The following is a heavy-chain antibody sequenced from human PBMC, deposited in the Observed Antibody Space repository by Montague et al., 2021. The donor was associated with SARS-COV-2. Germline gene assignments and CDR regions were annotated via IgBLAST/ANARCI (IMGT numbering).Heavy chain of an antibody. J-gene: IGHJ4*02. CDR2: IYYSGST. V-gene: IGHV4-59*01. D-gene: IGHD3-3*01. Sequence: SETLSLTCTVSGGSISSYYWSWIRQPPGKGLEWIGYIYYSGSTNXXPSLKSRVTISVDTSKNQFSLKLSSVTAADTAVYCCARAPVAHITIFGVVTSFDYWGQGTLVTVSS. CDR3: ARAPVAHITIFGVVTSFDY. CDR1: GGSISSYY.